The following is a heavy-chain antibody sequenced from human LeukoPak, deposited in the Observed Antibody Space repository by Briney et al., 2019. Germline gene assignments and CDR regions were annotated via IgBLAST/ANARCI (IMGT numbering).Heavy chain of an antibody. CDR3: AKDHNWNFPLYGMDV. J-gene: IGHJ6*02. Sequence: GGSLRLSCVASGFTFDDYAMHWVPQAPGKGLEWVSLLSGDGGSTYYADSVKGRFTISRDNSKNSLYLHMNSLRTEDTALYYCAKDHNWNFPLYGMDVWGQGTTV. D-gene: IGHD1-7*01. CDR2: LSGDGGST. V-gene: IGHV3-43*02. CDR1: GFTFDDYA.